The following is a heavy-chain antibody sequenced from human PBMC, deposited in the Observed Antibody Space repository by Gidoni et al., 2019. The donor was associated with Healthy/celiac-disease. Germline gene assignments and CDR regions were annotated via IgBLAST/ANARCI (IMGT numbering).Heavy chain of an antibody. V-gene: IGHV1-69*01. J-gene: IGHJ6*02. CDR2: IIPIFGTA. Sequence: QVQLVQSGAEVKKPGSSVKVSCKASGGTFSSYAISWVRQAPGQGLEWMGGIIPIFGTANYAQKFQGRVTITADESTSTAYMELSSLRSEDTDVYYCASGVPAAIGGDYYYYYGMDVWGQGTTVTVSS. D-gene: IGHD2-2*02. CDR3: ASGVPAAIGGDYYYYYGMDV. CDR1: GGTFSSYA.